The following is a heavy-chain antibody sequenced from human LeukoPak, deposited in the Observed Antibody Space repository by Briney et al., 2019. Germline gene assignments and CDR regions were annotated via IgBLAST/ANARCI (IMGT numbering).Heavy chain of an antibody. CDR3: ARDQEGGSDH. Sequence: GGSLRLSCAASGFNLSNHGIHWVRQAPMKGLEYVSSISSDGRSRYYAESVKGRFIIARDNFKNTADRQMGNWMPQGWGIYYCARDQEGGSDHWGQGTLVTVSS. CDR2: ISSDGRSR. J-gene: IGHJ4*02. D-gene: IGHD3-16*01. V-gene: IGHV3-64*02. CDR1: GFNLSNHG.